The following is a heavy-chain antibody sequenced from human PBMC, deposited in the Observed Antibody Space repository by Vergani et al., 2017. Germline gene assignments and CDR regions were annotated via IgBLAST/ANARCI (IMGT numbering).Heavy chain of an antibody. V-gene: IGHV3-21*01. Sequence: EVQLVESGGGLVKPGGSLRLSCAASGFTFSSYSMNWVRQAPGKGLEWVSSISSSSSYIYYADSVKGRFTISRDNAKNSLYLQMNSLRAEDTAVYYFARVLVASSGYYLPDYFDYWGQGTLVTVSS. CDR3: ARVLVASSGYYLPDYFDY. J-gene: IGHJ4*02. CDR2: ISSSSSYI. CDR1: GFTFSSYS. D-gene: IGHD3-22*01.